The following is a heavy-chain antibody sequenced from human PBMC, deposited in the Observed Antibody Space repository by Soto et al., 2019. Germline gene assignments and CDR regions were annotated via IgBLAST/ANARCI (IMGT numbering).Heavy chain of an antibody. CDR2: ITSSGSFI. V-gene: IGHV3-21*01. J-gene: IGHJ4*02. Sequence: GGSLRLSCAASGFTFSNSTMNWVRQAPGKGLEWVACITSSGSFIYYADSMRGRFTISRDDAKKSLYLQMNSLRAEDTAVYYCARVPAASDRTAFYYVSKFFYFDYWGRGTQVTVSS. CDR3: ARVPAASDRTAFYYVSKFFYFDY. CDR1: GFTFSNST. D-gene: IGHD3-22*01.